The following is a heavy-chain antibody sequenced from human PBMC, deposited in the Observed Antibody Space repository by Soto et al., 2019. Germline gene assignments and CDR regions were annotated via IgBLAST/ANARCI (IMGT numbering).Heavy chain of an antibody. V-gene: IGHV1-3*01. J-gene: IGHJ4*02. CDR2: INAGNGNT. CDR3: ARGEGLLMVYAIDY. D-gene: IGHD2-8*01. Sequence: SVKLSCRASGYTFTSYAMHWVRQAPGQRLEWMGWINAGNGNTKYSQKFQGRVTITRDTSASTAYMELSSLRSEDTAVYYCARGEGLLMVYAIDYWGQGKPVPVSS. CDR1: GYTFTSYA.